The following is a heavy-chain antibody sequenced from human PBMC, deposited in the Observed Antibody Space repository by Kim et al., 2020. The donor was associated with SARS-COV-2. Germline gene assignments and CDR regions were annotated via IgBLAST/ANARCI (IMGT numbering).Heavy chain of an antibody. CDR2: TYFTGTR. V-gene: IGHV4-39*01. D-gene: IGHD2-21*01. J-gene: IGHJ4*02. Sequence: SETLSLTCIVSGGSISTNSHAWGWLRQAPGKGLEWIGTTYFTGTRYYNPSLESRVAISVDVSKNQFSLKVFAVTAADTAVYYCARQYPVIKLDYWGLGALVTVSS. CDR1: GGSISTNSHA. CDR3: ARQYPVIKLDY.